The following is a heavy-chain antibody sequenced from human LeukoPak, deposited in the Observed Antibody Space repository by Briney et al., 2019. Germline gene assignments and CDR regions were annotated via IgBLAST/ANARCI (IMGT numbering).Heavy chain of an antibody. CDR3: ATGSGSYYGEYFQH. J-gene: IGHJ1*01. Sequence: ASVKVSCKVSGYTLTELSMRWVRQAPGKGLEWMGGFDPEDGETIYAQKFQGRVTMTEDTSTDTAYMELSSLRSEDTAVYYCATGSGSYYGEYFQHWGQGTLVTVSS. CDR2: FDPEDGET. D-gene: IGHD1-26*01. CDR1: GYTLTELS. V-gene: IGHV1-24*01.